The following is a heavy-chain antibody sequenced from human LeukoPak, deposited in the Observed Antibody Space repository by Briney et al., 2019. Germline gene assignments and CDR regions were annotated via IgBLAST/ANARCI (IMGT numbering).Heavy chain of an antibody. CDR1: GYTFTSYS. V-gene: IGHV1-46*01. Sequence: GASVKVSCKASGYTFTSYSMQWVRQAPGQGLEWMGIINPSGDSTSYTQKLQGRLTMTRDTSTNTVYMELSSLRSDDTAVYYCARAITYDSSGTFDYWGQGTLVTVSS. D-gene: IGHD3-22*01. CDR3: ARAITYDSSGTFDY. J-gene: IGHJ4*02. CDR2: INPSGDST.